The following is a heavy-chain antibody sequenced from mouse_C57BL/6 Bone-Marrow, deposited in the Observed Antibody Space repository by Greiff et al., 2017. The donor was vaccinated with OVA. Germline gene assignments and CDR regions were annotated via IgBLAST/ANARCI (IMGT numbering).Heavy chain of an antibody. CDR1: GYTFTSYW. D-gene: IGHD2-2*01. CDR2: IHPNSGST. V-gene: IGHV1-64*01. J-gene: IGHJ3*01. Sequence: QVQLQQSGAELVKPGASVKLSCKASGYTFTSYWMHWVKQRPGQGLEWIGMIHPNSGSTNYNEKFKSKATLTVDKSSSTAYMQLSSLTSEDSAVYDCAREGVLYYGYDWFAYWGQGTLVTVSA. CDR3: AREGVLYYGYDWFAY.